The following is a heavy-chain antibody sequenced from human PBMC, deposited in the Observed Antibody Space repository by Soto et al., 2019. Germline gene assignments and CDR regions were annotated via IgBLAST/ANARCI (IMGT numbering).Heavy chain of an antibody. Sequence: QVQLVQSGAEVKMPGSSVKVSCKASGGTFSSYAISWVRQAPGQELEYMGGIIPILGTANYAQRFQGRVSITADEATSTAYLELRSLRSEDSAVYYCASDNYGDFVGNAMDVWGQGTKVTVPS. J-gene: IGHJ6*02. CDR2: IIPILGTA. D-gene: IGHD4-17*01. V-gene: IGHV1-69*01. CDR3: ASDNYGDFVGNAMDV. CDR1: GGTFSSYA.